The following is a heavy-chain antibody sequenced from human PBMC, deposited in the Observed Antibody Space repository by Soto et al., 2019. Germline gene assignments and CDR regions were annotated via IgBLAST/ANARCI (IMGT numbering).Heavy chain of an antibody. CDR2: INPNSGGT. J-gene: IGHJ5*02. CDR3: ARSVEPTGWFDP. V-gene: IGHV1-2*02. Sequence: QVQLVQSGAEVKKPGASVKVSCKASGYTFTGYYMHWVRQAPGQGLEWMGWINPNSGGTNYAQKCQGGVTMTRDTSSRTADMELGRLRSDGTAVYYWARSVEPTGWFDPWGQGTLVTVSS. D-gene: IGHD1-1*01. CDR1: GYTFTGYY.